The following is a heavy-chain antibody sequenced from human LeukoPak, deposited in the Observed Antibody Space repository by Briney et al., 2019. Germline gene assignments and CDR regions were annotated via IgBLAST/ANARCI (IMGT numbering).Heavy chain of an antibody. CDR2: IYYSGST. J-gene: IGHJ6*03. Sequence: PSETLSLSCTVPGGSISNYYGSSIRQPPGKGLELIGYIYYSGSTKYNPSLKSRVTISVDTSKNQFSLRLSSVTAADTAVYYCARDWGVSARPGYMDVWGKGATVTASS. D-gene: IGHD6-6*01. CDR1: GGSISNYY. CDR3: ARDWGVSARPGYMDV. V-gene: IGHV4-59*01.